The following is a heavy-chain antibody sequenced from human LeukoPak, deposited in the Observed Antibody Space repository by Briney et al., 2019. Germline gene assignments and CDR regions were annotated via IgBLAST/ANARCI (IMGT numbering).Heavy chain of an antibody. CDR3: WKAPYFGEASDAFHV. CDR1: GFTFSSYV. D-gene: IGHD3-10*01. CDR2: ISSNGGSI. J-gene: IGHJ3*01. V-gene: IGHV3-64D*06. Sequence: GGSLRLSCSASGFTFSSYVMQWVRQAPGKGLEHVSIISSNGGSIIYADSVKGRLTISRDNSKNTLYLQMSSLRPEDTAIYYCWKAPYFGEASDAFHVWGQGTMVTVSS.